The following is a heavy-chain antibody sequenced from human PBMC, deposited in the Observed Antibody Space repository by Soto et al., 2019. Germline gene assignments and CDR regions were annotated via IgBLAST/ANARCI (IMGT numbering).Heavy chain of an antibody. V-gene: IGHV3-53*01. CDR2: IYSGGST. J-gene: IGHJ4*02. CDR1: GFTVSTNY. CDR3: AIAGIAAPVYYFDY. D-gene: IGHD6-13*01. Sequence: GGSLRLSCAASGFTVSTNYMSWVRRAPGKGLEWVSVIYSGGSTYYADSVKGRFTISRDNSKNTLYLQMNSLRAEDTAVYYCAIAGIAAPVYYFDYWGKGTRSPSPQ.